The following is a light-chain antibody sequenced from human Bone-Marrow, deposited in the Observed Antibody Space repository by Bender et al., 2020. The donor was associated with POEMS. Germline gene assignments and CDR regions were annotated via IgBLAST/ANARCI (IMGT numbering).Light chain of an antibody. Sequence: QSVVTQPPSLSEAPRQRVTISCSGTSSNIGNHGVTWYQQLPGEAPKLLISYVHLLTPGVSDRFSAAKSCTSASLGISELQSEDEALYYWASRDASLNGVFGGGTRLTVL. J-gene: IGLJ3*02. CDR3: ASRDASLNGV. CDR2: YVH. CDR1: SSNIGNHG. V-gene: IGLV1-36*01.